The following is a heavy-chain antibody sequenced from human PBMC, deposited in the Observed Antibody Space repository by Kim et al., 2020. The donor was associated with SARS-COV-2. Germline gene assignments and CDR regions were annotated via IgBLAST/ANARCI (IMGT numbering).Heavy chain of an antibody. CDR3: AKQSYDADFDYYYYGMDV. D-gene: IGHD1-26*01. Sequence: GGSLRLSCAASGFTFSSYAMSWVRQAPGKGLEWVSAISGSGGSTYYADSVKGRFTISRDNSKNTLYLQMNSLRAEDTAVYYCAKQSYDADFDYYYYGMDVWGQGTTVTVSS. V-gene: IGHV3-23*01. CDR1: GFTFSSYA. CDR2: ISGSGGST. J-gene: IGHJ6*02.